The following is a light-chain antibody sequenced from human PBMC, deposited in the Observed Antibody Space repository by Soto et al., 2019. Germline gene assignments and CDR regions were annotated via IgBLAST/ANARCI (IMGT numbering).Light chain of an antibody. Sequence: QSALTQPRSVSGSPGQSVTISCTGTSSDVGAYNSVSWYQHHPGKAPKLMIYAVSKRPSGVPDRFSGSKSGNTASLTISGLQAEDEADYYCCSFAGTYTGVFGGGTKLTVL. CDR1: SSDVGAYNS. CDR2: AVS. V-gene: IGLV2-11*01. J-gene: IGLJ3*02. CDR3: CSFAGTYTGV.